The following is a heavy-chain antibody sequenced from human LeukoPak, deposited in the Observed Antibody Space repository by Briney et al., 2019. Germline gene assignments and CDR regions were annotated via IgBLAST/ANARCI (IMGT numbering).Heavy chain of an antibody. Sequence: SETLSLTCTVSGGSIRSYYWSWIRQPPGKGLEWIGYIYYSGKSDYNPSLKSRVTISVDTSRNQFSLKMSSVSAADTAVYYCAGSHGSGRYFDYWGQGTLVPVSS. CDR3: AGSHGSGRYFDY. CDR2: IYYSGKS. D-gene: IGHD3-10*01. V-gene: IGHV4-59*01. CDR1: GGSIRSYY. J-gene: IGHJ4*02.